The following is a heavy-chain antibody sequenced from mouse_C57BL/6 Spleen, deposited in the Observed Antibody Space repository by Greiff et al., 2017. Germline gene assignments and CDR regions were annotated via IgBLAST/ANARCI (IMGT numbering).Heavy chain of an antibody. J-gene: IGHJ3*01. CDR1: GYAFSSYW. CDR2: IYPGDGDT. CDR3: ATYYDYDVIAD. Sequence: QVQLKASGAELVKPGASVKISCKASGYAFSSYWMNWVKQRPGKGLEWIGQIYPGDGDTNYNGKFKGKATLTADKSSSTAYMQLSSLTSEDSAVYFCATYYDYDVIADWGQGTLVTVSA. V-gene: IGHV1-80*01. D-gene: IGHD2-4*01.